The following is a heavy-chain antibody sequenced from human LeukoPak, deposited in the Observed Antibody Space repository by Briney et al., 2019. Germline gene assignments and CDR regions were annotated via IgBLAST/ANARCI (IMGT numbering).Heavy chain of an antibody. D-gene: IGHD6-19*01. CDR3: ASASSGAVAATVLDY. Sequence: PSQTLSLTCTVSGGSITRGGYYWRWIRQRAGKGLEWIGYTYYSGCTHYNPSLESRVSISVDTSKKQFSLNLSSVTAADTAVYYCASASSGAVAATVLDYWGQGTLVTVAS. CDR1: GGSITRGGYY. V-gene: IGHV4-31*03. J-gene: IGHJ4*02. CDR2: TYYSGCT.